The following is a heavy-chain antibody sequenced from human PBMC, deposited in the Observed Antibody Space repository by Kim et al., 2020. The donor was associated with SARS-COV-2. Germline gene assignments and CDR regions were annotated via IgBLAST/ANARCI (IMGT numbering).Heavy chain of an antibody. Sequence: SETLSLTCTVSGGSITNYFWSWIRQTPGKGLEWIGYIYYDGNTNYNPSLESRVTMSVDTSKNQFSLELRSVTAADTAVYYCARDGLAAAGLVWFDPWGQGTLVTVSS. J-gene: IGHJ5*02. CDR3: ARDGLAAAGLVWFDP. CDR1: GGSITNYF. CDR2: IYYDGNT. V-gene: IGHV4-59*01. D-gene: IGHD6-13*01.